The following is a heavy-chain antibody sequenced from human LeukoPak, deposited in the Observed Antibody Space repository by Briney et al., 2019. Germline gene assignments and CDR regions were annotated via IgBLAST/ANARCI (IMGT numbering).Heavy chain of an antibody. V-gene: IGHV3-74*01. CDR1: GFTFSSYW. J-gene: IGHJ6*03. CDR3: ARGDIVVVPAARVYYYYMDV. D-gene: IGHD2-2*01. CDR2: INSDGSST. Sequence: GGSLRLSCAASGFTFSSYWMHWVRQAPGKGLVWVSRINSDGSSTSYADSVKGRFTISRDNAKNTLYLQMNSLRAEDTAVYYCARGDIVVVPAARVYYYYMDVWGKGTTVTVSS.